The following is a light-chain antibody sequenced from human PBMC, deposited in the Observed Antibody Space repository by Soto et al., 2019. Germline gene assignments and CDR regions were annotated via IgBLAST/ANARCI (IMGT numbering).Light chain of an antibody. J-gene: IGKJ2*01. CDR3: QQRSNWPPVYT. Sequence: EIVLTQSPATLSLSPGERATLSCRASQSVSSYLAWYQQKPGQAPRLLIYDASNRATGIPARFSGSGSGTDVPLTISSLEPEDFAVYYCQQRSNWPPVYTFGQGTKLEI. V-gene: IGKV3-11*01. CDR1: QSVSSY. CDR2: DAS.